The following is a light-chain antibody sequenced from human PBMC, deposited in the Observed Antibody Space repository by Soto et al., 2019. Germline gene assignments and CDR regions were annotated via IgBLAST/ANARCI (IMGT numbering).Light chain of an antibody. CDR1: QSISSY. Sequence: DIPMTQSPSSLSASVGDRVTITCRASQSISSYLNWYQQKPGKAPKPLIYAASSLQSGVPSRFSGSGSGTDFTLTISMLQPEDFATYYCQQSYSTPLLTFGGGTQVEIK. J-gene: IGKJ4*01. V-gene: IGKV1-39*01. CDR3: QQSYSTPLLT. CDR2: AAS.